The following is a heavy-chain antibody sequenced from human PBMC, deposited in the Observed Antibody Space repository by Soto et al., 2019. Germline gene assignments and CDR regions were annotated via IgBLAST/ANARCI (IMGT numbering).Heavy chain of an antibody. J-gene: IGHJ6*03. D-gene: IGHD3-3*01. CDR3: ARDRFLEWLNMDV. V-gene: IGHV3-48*01. Sequence: GESLKISCAASGFTFSSYSMNWVRQAPGKGLEWVSYISSSSSTIYYADSVKGRFTISRDNAKNSLYLQMNSLRAEDTAVYYCARDRFLEWLNMDVWGKGTTVTVSS. CDR2: ISSSSSTI. CDR1: GFTFSSYS.